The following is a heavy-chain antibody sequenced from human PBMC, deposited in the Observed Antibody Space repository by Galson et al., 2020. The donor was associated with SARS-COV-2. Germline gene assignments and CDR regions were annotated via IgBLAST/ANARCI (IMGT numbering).Heavy chain of an antibody. Sequence: GESLKISCKGSGYSFTSYWIGWVRQMPGKGLGWMGIIYPGDSDTRYSPSFQGQVTISADKSISTAYLQWSSLKAADTALYYCARQTYYDGSGSYYPYGMDVGGQGTTATVSS. CDR2: IYPGDSDT. J-gene: IGHJ6*02. D-gene: IGHD3-10*01. CDR3: ARQTYYDGSGSYYPYGMDV. CDR1: GYSFTSYW. V-gene: IGHV5-51*01.